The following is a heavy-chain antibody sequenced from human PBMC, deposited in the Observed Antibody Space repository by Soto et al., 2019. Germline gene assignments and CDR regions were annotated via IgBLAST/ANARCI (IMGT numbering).Heavy chain of an antibody. CDR1: GGTFSSYA. V-gene: IGHV1-69*12. CDR2: IIPIFGTA. J-gene: IGHJ4*02. CDR3: ARAQLSIAARPVEGFDY. Sequence: QVQLVQSGAEVKKPGSSVKVSCKASGGTFSSYAISWVRQAPGQGLEWMGGIIPIFGTANYAQKFQGRVTITADESTSTAYMELSSLRSDDTAVYYCARAQLSIAARPVEGFDYWGQGTLVTVSS. D-gene: IGHD6-6*01.